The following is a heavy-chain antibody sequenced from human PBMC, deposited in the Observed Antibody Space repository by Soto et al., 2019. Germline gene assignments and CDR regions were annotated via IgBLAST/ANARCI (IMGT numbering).Heavy chain of an antibody. J-gene: IGHJ4*02. D-gene: IGHD3-16*01. CDR2: ISYDGSNK. CDR1: GFTFSSYG. CDR3: AKERSGGPPVDY. Sequence: GGSLRLSCAASGFTFSSYGMHWVRQAPGKGLEWVAVISYDGSNKYYADSVKGRFTISRDNSKNTLYLQMNSLRAEDTAVYYCAKERSGGPPVDYWGQGTLVTVSS. V-gene: IGHV3-30*18.